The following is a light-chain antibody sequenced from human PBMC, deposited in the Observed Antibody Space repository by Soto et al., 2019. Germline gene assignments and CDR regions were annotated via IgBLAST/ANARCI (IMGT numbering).Light chain of an antibody. CDR3: QQDGGSPFT. J-gene: IGKJ3*01. Sequence: EIELTQSPASLSLSPGERATLTCRASQSISSSYFAWYQKKPGQAPRLLIYGASSKATGLPYRFSGSGSGTDFTLTISSLEPEDFAVYYCQQDGGSPFTFGPGTKVDIK. V-gene: IGKV3-20*01. CDR1: QSISSSY. CDR2: GAS.